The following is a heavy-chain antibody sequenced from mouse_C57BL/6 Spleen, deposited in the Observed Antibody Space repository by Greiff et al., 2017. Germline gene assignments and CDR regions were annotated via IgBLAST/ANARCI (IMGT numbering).Heavy chain of an antibody. CDR1: GYTFTEYT. D-gene: IGHD2-4*01. J-gene: IGHJ4*01. CDR3: ARHERYYDPGDYAMDY. V-gene: IGHV1-62-2*01. CDR2: FYPGSGSI. Sequence: QVHVKQSGAELVKPGASVKLSCKASGYTFTEYTIHWVKQRSGQGLEWIGWFYPGSGSIKYNEKFKDKATLTADKSSSTVYMELSRLTSEDSAVYFCARHERYYDPGDYAMDYWGQGTSVTVSS.